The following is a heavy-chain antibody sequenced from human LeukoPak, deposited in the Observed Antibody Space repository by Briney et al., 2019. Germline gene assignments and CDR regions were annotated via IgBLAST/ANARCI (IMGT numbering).Heavy chain of an antibody. CDR1: GYSFTSYW. J-gene: IGHJ4*02. V-gene: IGHV5-51*01. CDR2: IYPGDSDN. CDR3: ARAIYYYDSSGYYDYFDY. D-gene: IGHD3-22*01. Sequence: GESLKISCKGSGYSFTSYWIGWVRQMPGKGLEWLGIIYPGDSDNRNSPSFQGQVTISADKSISTAYQQWSSLQASAAAIYYCARAIYYYDSSGYYDYFDYWGQGALVTVSS.